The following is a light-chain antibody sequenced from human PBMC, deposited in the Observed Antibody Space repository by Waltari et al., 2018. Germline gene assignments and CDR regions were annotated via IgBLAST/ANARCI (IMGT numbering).Light chain of an antibody. CDR1: SSNIGAGFD. J-gene: IGLJ2*01. CDR3: QSFDNSLRRSVI. Sequence: QSVLTQPPSVSGAPGQTVTIPCHGSSSNIGAGFDVHCYQQLPGAAPKLLIYGNTNRPSGVPDRFSGSKSGTSASLAITGLQAEDEADYYCQSFDNSLRRSVIFGGGTKLTVL. CDR2: GNT. V-gene: IGLV1-40*01.